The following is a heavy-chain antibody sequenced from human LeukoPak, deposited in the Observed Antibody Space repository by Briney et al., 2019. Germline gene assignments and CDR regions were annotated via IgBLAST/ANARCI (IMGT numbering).Heavy chain of an antibody. CDR3: ARYDFWSGYSSVGAMDV. CDR2: INHSGST. Sequence: SETLSLTCAVYGGSFSGYHWSWIRQPPGKGLEWIGEINHSGSTNYNPSLKSRVTISVDTSKNQFSLKLSSVTAADTAVYYCARYDFWSGYSSVGAMDVWGQGTTVTVSS. J-gene: IGHJ6*02. CDR1: GGSFSGYH. V-gene: IGHV4-34*01. D-gene: IGHD3-3*01.